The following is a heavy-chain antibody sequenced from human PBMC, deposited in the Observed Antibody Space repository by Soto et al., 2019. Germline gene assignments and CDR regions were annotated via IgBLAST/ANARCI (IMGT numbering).Heavy chain of an antibody. CDR3: ASVDYGEGNWFDP. CDR2: ISAYNGNT. CDR1: GYTFTGYY. V-gene: IGHV1-18*04. D-gene: IGHD4-17*01. Sequence: RASVKVSCKASGYTFTGYYMHWVRQAPGQGLEWMGWISAYNGNTNYAQKLQGRVTMTTDTSTSTAYMELRSLRSDDTAVYYCASVDYGEGNWFDPWGQGTLVTVSS. J-gene: IGHJ5*02.